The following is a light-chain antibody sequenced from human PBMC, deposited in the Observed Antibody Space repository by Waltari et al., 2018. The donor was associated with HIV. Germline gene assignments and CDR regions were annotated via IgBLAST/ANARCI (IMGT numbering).Light chain of an antibody. CDR3: NSYTGTTMV. CDR2: DVI. J-gene: IGLJ3*02. CDR1: SSDIGSYDY. Sequence: QSALTQPASVSGSPGQSITISCAGSSSDIGSYDYFSWYRQHPGTAPKLIIFDVINRPSGVSNRFSGSKSGNTAYLSISGLQPEDEAHYFCNSYTGTTMVFGGGTKLTVL. V-gene: IGLV2-14*03.